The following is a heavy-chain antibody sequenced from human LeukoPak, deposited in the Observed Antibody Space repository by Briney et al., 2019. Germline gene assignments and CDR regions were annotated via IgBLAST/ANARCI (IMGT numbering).Heavy chain of an antibody. D-gene: IGHD6-6*01. Sequence: PSETLSLTCVVSGYSISSDYYGGWIRQPPGKGLEWFGSAYHTGSTYYNPSLKSRVTISLDTSKNQFSLRLNSVTAADTAIYYCATGVGRGSSSFVPFDYWGRGMLVTVSS. CDR1: GYSISSDYY. CDR2: AYHTGST. V-gene: IGHV4-38-2*01. J-gene: IGHJ4*02. CDR3: ATGVGRGSSSFVPFDY.